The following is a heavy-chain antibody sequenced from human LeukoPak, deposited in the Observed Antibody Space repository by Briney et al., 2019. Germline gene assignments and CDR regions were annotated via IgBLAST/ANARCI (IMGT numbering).Heavy chain of an antibody. V-gene: IGHV3-21*01. CDR3: ARGRRDTAMINYFDY. Sequence: PGGSLRLSCAASGFTFSGYSISWVRQAPGKGLEWVSSISSASGYMFYADSVKGRFTISRDNAKNSLYLQMNSLRAEDTAVFYCARGRRDTAMINYFDYWGQGTLVIVPS. CDR1: GFTFSGYS. J-gene: IGHJ4*02. D-gene: IGHD5-18*01. CDR2: ISSASGYM.